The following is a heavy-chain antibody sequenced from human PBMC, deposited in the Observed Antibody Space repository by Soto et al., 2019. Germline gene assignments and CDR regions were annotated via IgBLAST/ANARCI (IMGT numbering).Heavy chain of an antibody. V-gene: IGHV3-30*18. J-gene: IGHJ4*02. CDR3: AKGERGYSYGPDY. CDR1: GFTFSSYG. CDR2: ISYDGSNK. Sequence: QVQLVESGGGVVQPGRSLRLSCAASGFTFSSYGMHWVRQAPGKGLEWVAVISYDGSNKYYADSVKGRFTISRDNSKNTLYLQMNSLRAEDTAVYYCAKGERGYSYGPDYWGQGTLVTVSS. D-gene: IGHD5-18*01.